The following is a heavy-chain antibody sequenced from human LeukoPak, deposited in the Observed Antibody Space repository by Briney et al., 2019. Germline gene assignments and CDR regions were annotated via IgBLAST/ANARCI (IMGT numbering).Heavy chain of an antibody. CDR2: IIPIFGTA. CDR1: GGAFSSYA. J-gene: IGHJ3*02. V-gene: IGHV1-69*05. D-gene: IGHD1-26*01. CDR3: ARDPAIVGAKWHAFDI. Sequence: SVKVSCKASGGAFSSYAISWVRQAPGQGLEWMGGIIPIFGTANYAQKFQGRVTITTDESTSTAYMELSSLRSEDTAVYYCARDPAIVGAKWHAFDIWGQGTMVTVSS.